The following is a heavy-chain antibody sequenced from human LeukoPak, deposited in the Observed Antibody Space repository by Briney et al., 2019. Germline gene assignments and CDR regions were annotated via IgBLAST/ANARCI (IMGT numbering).Heavy chain of an antibody. Sequence: SVKVSCKASGGTFSSYAISWVRQAPGQGLEWMGGIIPIFGTANYAQKFQGRVTITADKSTSTAYMELSSLRSEDTAVYYCARFLPQKWELPGNWFDPWGQGTLVTVSS. CDR1: GGTFSSYA. CDR3: ARFLPQKWELPGNWFDP. D-gene: IGHD1-26*01. CDR2: IIPIFGTA. J-gene: IGHJ5*02. V-gene: IGHV1-69*06.